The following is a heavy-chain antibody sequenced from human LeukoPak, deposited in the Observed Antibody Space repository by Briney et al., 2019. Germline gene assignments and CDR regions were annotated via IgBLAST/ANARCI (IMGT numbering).Heavy chain of an antibody. V-gene: IGHV3-21*01. CDR2: ISSSSSYI. CDR1: GFTFSSYS. CDR3: ARDSGGATPFDY. J-gene: IGHJ4*02. D-gene: IGHD2-15*01. Sequence: GGLLRLSCAAAGFTFSSYSMNLVRQAAGKGLELVSSISSSSSYIYYADSVKGRFTISRDNAKNSLYLQMNSLRAEDTAVYYCARDSGGATPFDYWGQGTLVTVSS.